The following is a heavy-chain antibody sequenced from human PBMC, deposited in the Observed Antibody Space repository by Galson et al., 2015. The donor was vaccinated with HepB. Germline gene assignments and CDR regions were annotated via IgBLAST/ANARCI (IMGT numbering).Heavy chain of an antibody. V-gene: IGHV4-31*03. CDR3: ARATGTYYYYGMDV. J-gene: IGHJ6*02. CDR2: IYYSGST. D-gene: IGHD1-1*01. CDR1: GGSISSGGYY. Sequence: TLSLTCTVSGGSISSGGYYWSWIRQHPGKGLEWIGYIYYSGSTYYNPSLKSRVTISVDTSRNQFSLKLSSVTAADTAVYYCARATGTYYYYGMDVWGQGTTVTVSS.